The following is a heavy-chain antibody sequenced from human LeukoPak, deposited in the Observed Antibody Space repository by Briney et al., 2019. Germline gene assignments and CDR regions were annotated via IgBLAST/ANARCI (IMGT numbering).Heavy chain of an antibody. CDR1: GGSISSYY. V-gene: IGHV4-4*07. CDR2: IYTSGST. Sequence: PSETLSLTCTVSGGSISSYYWSWIRQPAGKGLEWIGRIYTSGSTNYNPSLKSRVTMSVDTSKNQFSLKVNSVAAADTAVYFCATQIRGIDIHEDSWGQGLLVTVSS. J-gene: IGHJ4*02. D-gene: IGHD2-21*01. CDR3: ATQIRGIDIHEDS.